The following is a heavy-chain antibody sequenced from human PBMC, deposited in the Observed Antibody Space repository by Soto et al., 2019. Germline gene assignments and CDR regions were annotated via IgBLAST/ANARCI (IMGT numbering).Heavy chain of an antibody. CDR3: VRDRYSSSAWFDP. J-gene: IGHJ5*02. V-gene: IGHV6-1*01. CDR2: TYYRSRFFS. Sequence: SQTLSLTCAISGDSVSSYSAAWNWIRQSPSGGLEWLGRTYYRSRFFSDYAESVKSRIIINPDTSKNQFSLQLKSVTPEDTAVYYCVRDRYSSSAWFDPWGKGTPVRVSS. CDR1: GDSVSSYSAA. D-gene: IGHD3-22*01.